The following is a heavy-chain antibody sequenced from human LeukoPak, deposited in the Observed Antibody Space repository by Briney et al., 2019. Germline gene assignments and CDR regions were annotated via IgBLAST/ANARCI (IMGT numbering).Heavy chain of an antibody. Sequence: AASVTVSCKASGGTFSSYAISWVRQAPGQGLEWMGRIIPILGIANYAQKLQGRVTMTTDTSTSTAYMELRSLRSDDTAVYYCARDGVRGTAMVPGYWGQGTLVTVSS. CDR2: IIPILGIA. J-gene: IGHJ4*02. CDR1: GGTFSSYA. CDR3: ARDGVRGTAMVPGY. V-gene: IGHV1-69*04. D-gene: IGHD5-18*01.